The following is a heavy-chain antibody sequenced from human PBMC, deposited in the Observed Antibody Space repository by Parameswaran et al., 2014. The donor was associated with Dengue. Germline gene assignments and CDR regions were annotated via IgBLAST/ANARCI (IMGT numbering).Heavy chain of an antibody. D-gene: IGHD3-10*01. J-gene: IGHJ3*02. Sequence: PGKGLEWIGEINHSGSTNYNPSLKSRVTISVDTSKNQFSLKLSSVTAADTAVYYCARGDSRMVRGVAAAFDIWGQGTMVTVSS. CDR2: INHSGST. V-gene: IGHV4-34*01. CDR3: ARGDSRMVRGVAAAFDI.